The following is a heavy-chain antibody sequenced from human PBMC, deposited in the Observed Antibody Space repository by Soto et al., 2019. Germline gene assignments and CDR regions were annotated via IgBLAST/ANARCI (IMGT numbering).Heavy chain of an antibody. J-gene: IGHJ4*02. Sequence: SETLSLTCAVSGHSISSGYYWGWIRQPPGKGLEWIGSFYHSGSTYYNPSLKSRVTISVDTSKNQFSLKLSSVAAADTAVYYCARGEYYGSGNYFDYWGQGTLVTVS. CDR2: FYHSGST. CDR1: GHSISSGYY. CDR3: ARGEYYGSGNYFDY. V-gene: IGHV4-38-2*01. D-gene: IGHD3-10*01.